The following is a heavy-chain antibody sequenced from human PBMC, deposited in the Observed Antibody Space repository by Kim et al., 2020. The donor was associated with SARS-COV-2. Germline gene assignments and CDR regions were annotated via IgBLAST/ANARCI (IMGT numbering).Heavy chain of an antibody. CDR3: ARQDPIAADNNGFDP. V-gene: IGHV5-51*01. J-gene: IGHJ5*02. D-gene: IGHD6-13*01. Sequence: PSFQGQVTISADKSSSTAYLQWSSLKASDTAMYYCARQDPIAADNNGFDPWGQGTLVTVSS.